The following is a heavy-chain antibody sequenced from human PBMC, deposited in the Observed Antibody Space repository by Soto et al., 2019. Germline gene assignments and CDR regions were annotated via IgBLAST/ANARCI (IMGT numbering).Heavy chain of an antibody. CDR1: GDSVSSNSAA. J-gene: IGHJ5*02. CDR2: TYYRTKWNN. Sequence: SQTLSLTCAISGDSVSSNSAAWNWIRQYPSRGLEWLGRTYYRTKWNNDYAVSVKSRITINPATSKNQFSLQLNSVTPEDTAVYYCARALAAAGTNWFDPWGQGTLVTVSS. CDR3: ARALAAAGTNWFDP. V-gene: IGHV6-1*01. D-gene: IGHD6-13*01.